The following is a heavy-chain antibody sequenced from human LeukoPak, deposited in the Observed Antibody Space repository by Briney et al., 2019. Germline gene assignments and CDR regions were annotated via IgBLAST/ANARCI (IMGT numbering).Heavy chain of an antibody. V-gene: IGHV4-39*07. CDR3: ARDHYDFWSGPTHNWFDP. J-gene: IGHJ5*02. CDR1: GYSISSSSYY. D-gene: IGHD3-3*01. CDR2: IYYSGST. Sequence: SETLSLTCTVSGYSISSSSYYWGWIRQPPGKGLEWIGSIYYSGSTYYNPSLKSRVTISVDTSKNQFSLKLSSVTAADTAVYYCARDHYDFWSGPTHNWFDPWGQGTLVTVSS.